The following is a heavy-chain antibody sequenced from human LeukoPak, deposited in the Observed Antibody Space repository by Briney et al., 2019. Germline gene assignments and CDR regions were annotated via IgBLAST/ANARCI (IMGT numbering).Heavy chain of an antibody. J-gene: IGHJ4*02. CDR1: GGSVSGYY. CDR3: ARGAGWYEY. V-gene: IGHV4-59*02. D-gene: IGHD6-19*01. Sequence: SETLSLTCTVSGGSVSGYYWSWLRQPPGKGLEWIAYISHSGNTNYNPSLKSRVTISKDMSKNQFSLRLNSVTAADTAVYHCARGAGWYEYWGQGTLVTVSS. CDR2: ISHSGNT.